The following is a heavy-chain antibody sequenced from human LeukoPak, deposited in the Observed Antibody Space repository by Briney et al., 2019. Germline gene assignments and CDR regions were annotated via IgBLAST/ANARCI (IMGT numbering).Heavy chain of an antibody. V-gene: IGHV3-23*01. J-gene: IGHJ6*03. CDR2: IFPSGGEI. CDR1: GFTFSTFA. D-gene: IGHD6-13*01. Sequence: GGSLRLSCAASGFTFSTFAMIWVRQPPGKGLEWVSSIFPSGGEIHYADSVRGRFTISRDNSKSTLSLQMNSLRAEDTAVYYCARDRRSSSWYAEYYMDVWGKGTTVTVSS. CDR3: ARDRRSSSWYAEYYMDV.